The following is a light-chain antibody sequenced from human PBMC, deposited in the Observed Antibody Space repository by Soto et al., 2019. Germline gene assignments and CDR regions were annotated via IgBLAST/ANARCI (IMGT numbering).Light chain of an antibody. V-gene: IGKV3-20*01. J-gene: IGKJ3*01. CDR2: GAS. CDR1: QSVAANY. CDR3: HQYGTAPLT. Sequence: EVVLKQSPGTLSLSPGERATLSCLASQSVAANYLAWYQQKRGQAPRLLIYGASSRATGIPDRFSGSGSGTDFTLTISRLEPEDFSVYYCHQYGTAPLTFGPGTKVDIK.